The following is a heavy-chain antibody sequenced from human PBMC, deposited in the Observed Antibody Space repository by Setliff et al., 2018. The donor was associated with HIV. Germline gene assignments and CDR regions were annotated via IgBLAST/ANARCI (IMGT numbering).Heavy chain of an antibody. Sequence: PSETLSLTCTVSRDSINGRWWSWIRQPPGKGLEWTGSIHYSGITHYNPPLKSRLTMSVDTSKNQVSLKLTSVTAADTAVYYCARYKCINFACVGFDIWGQGTVVTVSS. CDR3: ARYKCINFACVGFDI. CDR2: IHYSGIT. J-gene: IGHJ3*02. CDR1: RDSINGRW. V-gene: IGHV4-59*11. D-gene: IGHD3-9*01.